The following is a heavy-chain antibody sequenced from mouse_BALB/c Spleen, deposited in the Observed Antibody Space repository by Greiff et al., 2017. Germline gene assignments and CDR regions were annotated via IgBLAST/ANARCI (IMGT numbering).Heavy chain of an antibody. Sequence: VQLQQSGAELVKPGASVKLSCKASGYTFTSYWMHWVKQRPGQGLEWIGEIDPSDSYTNYNQKFKGKATLTVDKSSSTAYMQLSSLTSEDSAVYYCARSRDGYYAWFAYWGQGTLVTVSA. J-gene: IGHJ3*01. CDR1: GYTFTSYW. V-gene: IGHV1-69*02. CDR3: ARSRDGYYAWFAY. CDR2: IDPSDSYT. D-gene: IGHD2-3*01.